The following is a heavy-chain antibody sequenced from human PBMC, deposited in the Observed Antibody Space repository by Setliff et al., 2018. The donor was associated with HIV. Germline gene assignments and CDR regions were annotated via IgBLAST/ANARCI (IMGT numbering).Heavy chain of an antibody. CDR3: ARAGSGWPFDF. CDR1: GYTFTNYA. D-gene: IGHD6-19*01. CDR2: INGGNGNT. V-gene: IGHV1-3*01. J-gene: IGHJ4*02. Sequence: ASVKVSCKASGYTFTNYAMHWVRQAPGQSLEWMGWINGGNGNTKYSEKFKGRVTITRDIFASTASMELSSLRSEDTAVYYCARAGSGWPFDFWGQGTLVTVSS.